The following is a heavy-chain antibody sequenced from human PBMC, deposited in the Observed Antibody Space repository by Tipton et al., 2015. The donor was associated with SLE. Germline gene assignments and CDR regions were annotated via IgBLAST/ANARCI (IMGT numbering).Heavy chain of an antibody. CDR1: GFTFSTYA. D-gene: IGHD1-1*01. Sequence: GSLRLSCAASGFTFSTYAMSWVRRAPGKGLEWVSVIYSGGSSTYYADSVKGRFTISRDNSKNTLYLQMNSLRAEDTAVYYCARQVPSTGTAGYFQHWGQGTLVSVSS. V-gene: IGHV3-23*03. J-gene: IGHJ1*01. CDR2: IYSGGSST. CDR3: ARQVPSTGTAGYFQH.